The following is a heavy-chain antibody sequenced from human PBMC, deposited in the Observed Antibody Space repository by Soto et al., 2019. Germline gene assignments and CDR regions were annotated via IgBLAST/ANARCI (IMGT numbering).Heavy chain of an antibody. CDR3: ARGNCSGDTCFFGGTH. D-gene: IGHD2-21*02. J-gene: IGHJ4*02. CDR1: GFTFSSYW. Sequence: PGGSLGLSCAASGFTFSSYWMHWVRQAPGKGLVWVSRINSGGSRTNYADSVKGRFTISRDNANNTLYLEMNSLSVEDTAVYYCARGNCSGDTCFFGGTHWGRGTLVTVSS. CDR2: INSGGSRT. V-gene: IGHV3-74*01.